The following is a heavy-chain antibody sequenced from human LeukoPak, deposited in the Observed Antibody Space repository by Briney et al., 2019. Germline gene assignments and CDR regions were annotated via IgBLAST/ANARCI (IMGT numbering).Heavy chain of an antibody. CDR1: GFTFSSFG. CDR3: ARGSRQQLVRTSYNGMGV. J-gene: IGHJ6*02. Sequence: PGRSLRLSCAASGFTFSSFGMHWVRQAPGKGLEWVAVIWYEGNNKYFADSVKGRFTISRDNSNNTLWLQMNSLRAEDTAVYYCARGSRQQLVRTSYNGMGVWGQGTTVTVSS. CDR2: IWYEGNNK. D-gene: IGHD6-13*01. V-gene: IGHV3-33*01.